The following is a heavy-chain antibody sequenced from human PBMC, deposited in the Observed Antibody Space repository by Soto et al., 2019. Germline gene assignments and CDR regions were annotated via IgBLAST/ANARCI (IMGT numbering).Heavy chain of an antibody. CDR3: ARDTYDILTGENDAFDI. D-gene: IGHD3-9*01. J-gene: IGHJ3*02. V-gene: IGHV3-11*05. CDR1: GFTFSDYY. CDR2: ISSSSSYT. Sequence: QVQLVESGGGLVKPGGSLRLSCAASGFTFSDYYMNWIRQAPGKGLEWVSYISSSSSYTNYADSVEGRFTISRDNAKNSLYLQMNSLRAEDTAVYYCARDTYDILTGENDAFDIWGQGTMVTVSS.